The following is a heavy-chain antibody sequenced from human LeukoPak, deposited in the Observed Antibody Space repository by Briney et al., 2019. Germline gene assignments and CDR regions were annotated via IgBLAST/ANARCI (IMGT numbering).Heavy chain of an antibody. Sequence: SETLSLTCTVSGGSISSYSWSWIRQPPGKGLEWIGYMYSRGSTNDNPSLKSRVTISRDTSKNQLSLRVTSVTAADTAMYYCARRNDFHIWGQGTMVTVSS. CDR1: GGSISSYS. J-gene: IGHJ3*02. CDR2: MYSRGST. CDR3: ARRNDFHI. V-gene: IGHV4-4*08.